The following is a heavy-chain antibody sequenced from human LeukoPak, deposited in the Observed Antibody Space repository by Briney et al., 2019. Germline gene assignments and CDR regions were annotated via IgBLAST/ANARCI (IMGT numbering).Heavy chain of an antibody. D-gene: IGHD2-15*01. J-gene: IGHJ5*02. CDR3: ARAVLGYCSGGSCYGRDWFDP. V-gene: IGHV1-69*05. CDR1: GGTFSSYA. CDR2: IIPIFGTA. Sequence: ASVKVSCKASGGTFSSYAISWVRQAPGQGLERMGRIIPIFGTANYAQKFQGRVTITTDESTSTAYMELSSLRSEDTAVYYCARAVLGYCSGGSCYGRDWFDPWGQGTLVTVSS.